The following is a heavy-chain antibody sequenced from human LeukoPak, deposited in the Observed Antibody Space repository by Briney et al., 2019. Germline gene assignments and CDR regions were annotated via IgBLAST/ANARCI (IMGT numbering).Heavy chain of an antibody. CDR2: MNPNSGNT. CDR1: GYTFTSYD. CDR3: ARLYSSGWYPTSAFDI. J-gene: IGHJ3*02. D-gene: IGHD6-19*01. Sequence: ASVKVSCKASGYTFTSYDINWVRQATGRGLEWMGWMNPNSGNTGYAQKFQGRVTMTRNTSISTAYMELSSLRSEDTAVYYCARLYSSGWYPTSAFDIWGQGTMVTVSS. V-gene: IGHV1-8*01.